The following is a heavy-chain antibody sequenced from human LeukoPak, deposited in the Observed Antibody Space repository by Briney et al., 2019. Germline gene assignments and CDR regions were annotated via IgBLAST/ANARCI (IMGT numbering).Heavy chain of an antibody. CDR2: IYSGGGT. V-gene: IGHV3-66*02. CDR1: GFTVSSNY. D-gene: IGHD2-2*01. Sequence: GGSLRLSCAASGFTVSSNYMSWVRQAPGKGLQWVLVIYSGGGTYYADSVKGRFTISRDNSKNTLYLQMNNVRPEDTAMYYCARDPTCYYFDYWGQGTLVTVSS. J-gene: IGHJ4*02. CDR3: ARDPTCYYFDY.